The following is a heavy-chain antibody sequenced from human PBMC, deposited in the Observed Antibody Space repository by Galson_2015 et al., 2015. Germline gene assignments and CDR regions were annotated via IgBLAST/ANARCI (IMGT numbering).Heavy chain of an antibody. CDR2: VYPGDSET. CDR1: GYTFSHYY. J-gene: IGHJ4*02. CDR3: ARGGSATRFDF. Sequence: QSGAEVTKPGESLQISCTGSGYTFSHYYIGRVRQMPGKGLDWMGIVYPGDSETRYSPSFQGQVTISADKSISTAYLQWSSLKAADTAMYYCARGGSATRFDFWGQGTLVTVSS. V-gene: IGHV5-51*01. D-gene: IGHD1-1*01.